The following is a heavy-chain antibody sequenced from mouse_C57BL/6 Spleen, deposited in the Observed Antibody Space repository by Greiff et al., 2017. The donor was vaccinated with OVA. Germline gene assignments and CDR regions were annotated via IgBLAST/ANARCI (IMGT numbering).Heavy chain of an antibody. CDR1: GYSITSGYY. D-gene: IGHD1-1*01. J-gene: IGHJ2*01. CDR3: ARAGLLRYFDY. Sequence: EVQLQESGPGLVKPSQSLSLTCSVTGYSITSGYYWNWIRQFPGNKLEWMGYISYDGSNNYNPSLKNRISITRDTSKNQFFLKLNSVTTEDTATYYCARAGLLRYFDYWGQGTTLTVSS. V-gene: IGHV3-6*01. CDR2: ISYDGSN.